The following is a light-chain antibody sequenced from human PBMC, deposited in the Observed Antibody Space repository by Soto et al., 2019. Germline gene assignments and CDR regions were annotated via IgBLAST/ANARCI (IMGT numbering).Light chain of an antibody. CDR3: QQYRSALPHT. CDR1: QSLFFNFSNKTF. V-gene: IGKV4-1*01. Sequence: IVMTQSPYSLPVSLGERATISCKSTQSLFFNFSNKTFLAWYQQKPGQPPKLLIYWATTRDSGVPDRFSGSGSGTEFTLTIGSLQAEDVSVYYWQQYRSALPHTIGHGSKGDIK. J-gene: IGKJ2*01. CDR2: WAT.